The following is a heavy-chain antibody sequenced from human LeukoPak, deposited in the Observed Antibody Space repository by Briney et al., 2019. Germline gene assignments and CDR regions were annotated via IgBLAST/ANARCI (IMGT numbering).Heavy chain of an antibody. Sequence: SETLSLTCAVSGGSISSGGYSWSWIRQPPGKGLEWIGYIYHSGSTYYNPSLKSRVTISVDRSKNQFSLKLSSVTAADTAVYYCAREYLWLSYGMDVWGQGTTVTVSS. D-gene: IGHD5-12*01. CDR3: AREYLWLSYGMDV. J-gene: IGHJ6*02. V-gene: IGHV4-30-2*01. CDR2: IYHSGST. CDR1: GGSISSGGYS.